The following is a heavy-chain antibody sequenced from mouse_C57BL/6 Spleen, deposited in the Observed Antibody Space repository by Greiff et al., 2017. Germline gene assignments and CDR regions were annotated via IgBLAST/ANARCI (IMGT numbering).Heavy chain of an antibody. Sequence: EVKLMESEGGLVQPGSSMKLSCTASGFTFSDYYMAWVRQVPEKGLEWVANINYDGSSTYYLDSLKSRFIISRDNAKNILYLQMSSLKSEDTATYYCARDRSWDYYYAMGYWGQGTSVTVSS. CDR2: INYDGSST. D-gene: IGHD4-1*01. V-gene: IGHV5-16*01. J-gene: IGHJ4*01. CDR1: GFTFSDYY. CDR3: ARDRSWDYYYAMGY.